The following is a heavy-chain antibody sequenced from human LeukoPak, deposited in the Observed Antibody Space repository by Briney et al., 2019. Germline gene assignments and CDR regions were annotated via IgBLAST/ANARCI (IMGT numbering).Heavy chain of an antibody. CDR2: IYSGGST. Sequence: GGSLRLSCAASGFTVSSNYMSWVRQAPGKGLEWVSIIYSGGSTFYADSVKGRFTISRDNSKSTLYLQMNSLRAEDTAVYYCARDAHSSGSYLDYWGQGTLVTVSS. J-gene: IGHJ4*02. D-gene: IGHD1-26*01. CDR3: ARDAHSSGSYLDY. CDR1: GFTVSSNY. V-gene: IGHV3-53*01.